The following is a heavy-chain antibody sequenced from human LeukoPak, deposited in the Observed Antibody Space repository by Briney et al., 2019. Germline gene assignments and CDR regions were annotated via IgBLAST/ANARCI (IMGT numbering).Heavy chain of an antibody. J-gene: IGHJ4*02. CDR2: INPNSGGT. Sequence: ASVKVSCKASGGTFSTYAISWVRQAPGQGLERMGWINPNSGGTNYAQKFQGRVTMTRDTSISTAYMELSRLRSDDTAVYYCARGGSSVPAATDYWGQGTLVTVSS. CDR1: GGTFSTYA. CDR3: ARGGSSVPAATDY. V-gene: IGHV1-2*02. D-gene: IGHD2-2*01.